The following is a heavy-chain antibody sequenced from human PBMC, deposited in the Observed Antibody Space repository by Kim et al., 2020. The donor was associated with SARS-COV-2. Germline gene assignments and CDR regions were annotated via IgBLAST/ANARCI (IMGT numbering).Heavy chain of an antibody. CDR3: TTAPPGILWFGELSYYYYGMDV. J-gene: IGHJ6*02. CDR2: IKSKTDGGTT. V-gene: IGHV3-15*01. CDR1: GFTFSNAW. D-gene: IGHD3-10*01. Sequence: GGSLRLSCAASGFTFSNAWMSWVRQAPGKGLEWVGRIKSKTDGGTTDYAAPVKGRFTISRDDSKNTLYLQMNSLKTEDTAVYYCTTAPPGILWFGELSYYYYGMDVWGQGTTVTVSS.